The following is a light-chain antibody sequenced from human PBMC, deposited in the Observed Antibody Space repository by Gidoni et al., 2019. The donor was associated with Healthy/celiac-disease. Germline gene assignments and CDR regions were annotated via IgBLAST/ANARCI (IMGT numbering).Light chain of an antibody. CDR2: WAS. Sequence: DIVMTQSPDSLAVSLGERATINCKSSQTVLYRSDNRNYLAWYQQKPGQSPKLLIYWASTRASGVPVRFSGSGSGTDFTLTISTLQAEDAAVYFCQQYYDSPRTFGQGTKVEIK. J-gene: IGKJ1*01. CDR3: QQYYDSPRT. CDR1: QTVLYRSDNRNY. V-gene: IGKV4-1*01.